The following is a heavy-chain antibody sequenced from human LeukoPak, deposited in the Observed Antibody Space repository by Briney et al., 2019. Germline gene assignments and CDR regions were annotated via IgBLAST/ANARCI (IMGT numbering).Heavy chain of an antibody. Sequence: ASVKVSCKASGYTFTGYYMHWVRQAPGQGLEWMGWINPNSGGTNYAQKFQGRVTMTRDTSISTAYMELSRLRSDDAAVYYCARSTPRSIAAAGGGYWGQGTLVTVSS. V-gene: IGHV1-2*02. CDR3: ARSTPRSIAAAGGGY. J-gene: IGHJ4*02. CDR1: GYTFTGYY. CDR2: INPNSGGT. D-gene: IGHD6-13*01.